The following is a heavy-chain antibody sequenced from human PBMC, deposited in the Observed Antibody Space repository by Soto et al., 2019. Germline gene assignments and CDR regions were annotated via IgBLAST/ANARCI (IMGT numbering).Heavy chain of an antibody. Sequence: QVQLMQSGAEVKKPGSSVKVSCKASGGTFSTSAISWVRQAPGEGLEWVGGIMPVVATPDYAQQFQGRVTISADESTTTAYLELTSLTTDDTAVYYCARDKDRQQLGGNYYYILDVWGQGTAITVSS. CDR2: IMPVVATP. CDR1: GGTFSTSA. J-gene: IGHJ6*02. V-gene: IGHV1-69*12. CDR3: ARDKDRQQLGGNYYYILDV. D-gene: IGHD3-3*02.